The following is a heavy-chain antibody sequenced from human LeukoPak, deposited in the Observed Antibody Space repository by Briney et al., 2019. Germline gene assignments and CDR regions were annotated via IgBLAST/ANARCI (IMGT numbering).Heavy chain of an antibody. J-gene: IGHJ4*02. V-gene: IGHV4-38-2*02. CDR3: ARGTWNYFDSSGTPPDY. D-gene: IGHD3-22*01. CDR2: LYHGGTT. CDR1: GYSITSGYY. Sequence: PSETLSLTCTVSGYSITSGYYWGWIRQPPGKGLEWIGSLYHGGTTYYNPSLKSRVTISVDTSKNQFSLELSSVTAADTAVYFCARGTWNYFDSSGTPPDYWGQGTLVTVSS.